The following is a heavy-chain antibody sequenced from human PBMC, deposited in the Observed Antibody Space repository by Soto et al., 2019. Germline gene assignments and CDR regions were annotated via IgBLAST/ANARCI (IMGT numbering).Heavy chain of an antibody. Sequence: ASVKVSCKASGYTFTGYYMHWVRQAPGQGLEWMGWINPNSGGTNYAQKFQGWVTMTRDTSISTAYMELSRLRSDDTAVYYCARAPEYSSSSVFDYWGQGTLVTVSS. CDR3: ARAPEYSSSSVFDY. CDR1: GYTFTGYY. V-gene: IGHV1-2*04. J-gene: IGHJ4*02. D-gene: IGHD6-6*01. CDR2: INPNSGGT.